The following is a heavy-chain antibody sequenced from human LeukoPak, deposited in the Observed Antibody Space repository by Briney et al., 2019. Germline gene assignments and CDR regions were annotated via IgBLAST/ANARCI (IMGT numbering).Heavy chain of an antibody. D-gene: IGHD2-15*01. Sequence: SVKVSCKASGGTFSSYAISLVRQAPGQGLKWMGGIIPIFGTANYAQKFQGRVTITADESTSTAYMELSSLRSEDTAVYYCVAVVGYSNNFDYWGQGTLVTVSS. J-gene: IGHJ4*02. CDR3: VAVVGYSNNFDY. CDR2: IIPIFGTA. V-gene: IGHV1-69*13. CDR1: GGTFSSYA.